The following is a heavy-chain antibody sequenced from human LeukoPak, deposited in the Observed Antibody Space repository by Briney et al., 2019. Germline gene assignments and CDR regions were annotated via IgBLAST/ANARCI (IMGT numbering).Heavy chain of an antibody. CDR3: ATASVTRMRDP. Sequence: ASVKVSCKASGYDFSDLYFHWVRQAPGQGLEWMGWINPYSGASIYAQKFQGRDTMETSSSTVYMQLSRLRYDDTAVYYCATASVTRMRDPWGQGTLVTVSS. CDR1: GYDFSDLY. J-gene: IGHJ5*02. CDR2: INPYSGAS. V-gene: IGHV1-2*02.